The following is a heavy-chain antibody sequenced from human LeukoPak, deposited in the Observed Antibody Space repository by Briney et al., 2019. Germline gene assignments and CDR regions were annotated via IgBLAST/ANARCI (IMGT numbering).Heavy chain of an antibody. CDR1: GGSFSGYY. V-gene: IGHV4-34*01. CDR3: AKHRGAAGWRSFDI. Sequence: KPSETLSLTCGVSGGSFSGYYWSWIRQPPGKGLEWIGEINDSGSTKYNPSLKSRVTISIDTSKNQFSLKLNSVTAADTAVYYCAKHRGAAGWRSFDIWGQGTMVTVSS. D-gene: IGHD6-13*01. CDR2: INDSGST. J-gene: IGHJ3*02.